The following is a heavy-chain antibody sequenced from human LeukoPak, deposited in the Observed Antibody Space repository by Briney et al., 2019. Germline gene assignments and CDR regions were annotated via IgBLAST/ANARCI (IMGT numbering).Heavy chain of an antibody. CDR2: ISAGGGTT. J-gene: IGHJ6*02. V-gene: IGHV3-23*01. CDR1: GFTFSTYA. Sequence: PGGSLRLSCAASGFTFSTYAMTWVRQAPGKGLEWVSAISAGGGTTYYADSVKGRFTISRNSSKNILYLQMDSLRAEDTAVYYCAKGEYGMDVWGQGTTVTVSS. CDR3: AKGEYGMDV.